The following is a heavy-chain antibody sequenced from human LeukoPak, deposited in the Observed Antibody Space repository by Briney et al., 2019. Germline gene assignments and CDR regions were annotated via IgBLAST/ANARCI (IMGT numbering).Heavy chain of an antibody. D-gene: IGHD6-6*01. J-gene: IGHJ4*02. CDR2: INHSGST. CDR1: GGSFSGYY. Sequence: SETLSLTCAVYGGSFSGYYWSWIRQPPGKGLEWIGEINHSGSTNYNPSLKSRVTISVDTSKNQFSLKLSSVTAADTAVYYCARLPTIAARRRDYWGQGTLVTVSS. V-gene: IGHV4-34*01. CDR3: ARLPTIAARRRDY.